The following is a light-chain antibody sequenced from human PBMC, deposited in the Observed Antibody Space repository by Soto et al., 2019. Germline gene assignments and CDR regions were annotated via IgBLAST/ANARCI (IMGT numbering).Light chain of an antibody. Sequence: DIQMTQSPSSLSASVGDRVTITCRASQSIDTSLNWNQQKPGKAPKLLIYGASSLQSGVPLRFSGSGSGTDFTLTISSLQPEDFATYYCQQSYSIMPLTFGGGTKVEIK. V-gene: IGKV1-39*01. CDR2: GAS. CDR3: QQSYSIMPLT. CDR1: QSIDTS. J-gene: IGKJ4*01.